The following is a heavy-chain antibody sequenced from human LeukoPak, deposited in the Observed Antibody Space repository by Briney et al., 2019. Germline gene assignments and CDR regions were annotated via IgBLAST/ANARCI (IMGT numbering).Heavy chain of an antibody. J-gene: IGHJ4*02. Sequence: PGGSLRLSCAASGFTFSSYWMHWVRQAPGRGLEWVSVISESGDVTHYADAMKGRFTISRDNAKNTLNLQMNSLRAEGTAIYYCARDSSHYLGSSDYWGQGTLVTVSS. CDR3: ARDSSHYLGSSDY. V-gene: IGHV3-23*01. CDR2: ISESGDVT. CDR1: GFTFSSYW. D-gene: IGHD6-6*01.